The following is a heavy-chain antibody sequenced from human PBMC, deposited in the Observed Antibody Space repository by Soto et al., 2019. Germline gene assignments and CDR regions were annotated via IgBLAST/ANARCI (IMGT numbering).Heavy chain of an antibody. Sequence: QVQLVQSGAEVKKPGASVKVSCTASGFTFMPNGVTWVRQAPGQGLEWMGWISAYNGNTNYAQKVQGRVTMTTDTSTNTAYLELRSLRSDDTAVYYCAKAVVVDATGWFDPWGQGTLVTVSS. CDR3: AKAVVVDATGWFDP. J-gene: IGHJ5*02. CDR2: ISAYNGNT. CDR1: GFTFMPNG. V-gene: IGHV1-18*01. D-gene: IGHD2-15*01.